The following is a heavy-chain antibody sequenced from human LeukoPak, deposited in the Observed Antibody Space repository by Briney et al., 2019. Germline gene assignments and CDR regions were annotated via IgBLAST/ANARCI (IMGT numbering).Heavy chain of an antibody. Sequence: GRSLRLSCAASGFTFSRYAMHWVRQAPGKGLEGVAVISSGGSKTYFADSVKGRFTISRDNSKNTLDLQMNSLRADDTAVFYCARALSTSWPFYYYFGLDVWGQGTTVTVSS. V-gene: IGHV3-30*04. CDR3: ARALSTSWPFYYYFGLDV. CDR1: GFTFSRYA. D-gene: IGHD6-13*01. CDR2: ISSGGSKT. J-gene: IGHJ6*02.